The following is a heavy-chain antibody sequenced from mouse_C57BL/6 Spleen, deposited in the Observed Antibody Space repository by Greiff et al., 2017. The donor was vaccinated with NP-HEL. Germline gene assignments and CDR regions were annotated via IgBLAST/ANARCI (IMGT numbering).Heavy chain of an antibody. V-gene: IGHV1-53*01. CDR3: ARDDYDRY. Sequence: QVQLQQPGTELVKPGASVKLSCEASGYTFTSYWMHWVKQRPGQGLEWIGNINPSNGGTNYNEKFKGKATLTVDTSSSTAYMELHSLTSEDSAVYFCARDDYDRYWGQGTTLTVSS. D-gene: IGHD2-4*01. CDR1: GYTFTSYW. J-gene: IGHJ2*01. CDR2: INPSNGGT.